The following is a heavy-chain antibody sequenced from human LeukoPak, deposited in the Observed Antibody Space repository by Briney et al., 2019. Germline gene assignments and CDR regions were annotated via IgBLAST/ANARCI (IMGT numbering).Heavy chain of an antibody. CDR1: GGPFSGYY. CDR2: INHSGST. CDR3: ARGPEVY. Sequence: SETLSLTCAVYGGPFSGYYWSWIRQPPGKGLEWIGEINHSGSTNYNPSLKSRVTISVDTSKNQFSLKLSSVTAADTAVYYCARGPEVYWGQGTLVTVSS. J-gene: IGHJ4*02. V-gene: IGHV4-34*01.